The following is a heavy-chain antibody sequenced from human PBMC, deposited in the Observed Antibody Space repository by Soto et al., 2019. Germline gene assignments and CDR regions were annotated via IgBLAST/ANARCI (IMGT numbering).Heavy chain of an antibody. CDR1: GYTFTSYA. V-gene: IGHV1-18*01. D-gene: IGHD5-18*01. Sequence: QVQLVQSGTEVKKPGASVKVSCKASGYTFTSYAISWVRQAPGQGLEWMGWINPYNGNTNYAQKLQGRVTMTTDTSTRTAYMELRSLSSVDTAVYYCAGDTAMALPDAWGQGTLAPVSS. J-gene: IGHJ4*02. CDR3: AGDTAMALPDA. CDR2: INPYNGNT.